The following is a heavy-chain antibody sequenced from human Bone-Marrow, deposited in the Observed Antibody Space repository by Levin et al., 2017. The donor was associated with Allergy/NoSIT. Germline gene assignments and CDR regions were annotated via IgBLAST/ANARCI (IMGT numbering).Heavy chain of an antibody. D-gene: IGHD3-10*01. Sequence: KASETLSLTCAVYGGSFSGYYWSWIRQPPGKGLEWIGEINHSGSTNYNPSLKSRVTISVDTSKNQFSLKLSSVTAADTAVYYCARKPGFIGAFDIWGQGTMVTVSS. V-gene: IGHV4-34*01. CDR2: INHSGST. CDR1: GGSFSGYY. J-gene: IGHJ3*02. CDR3: ARKPGFIGAFDI.